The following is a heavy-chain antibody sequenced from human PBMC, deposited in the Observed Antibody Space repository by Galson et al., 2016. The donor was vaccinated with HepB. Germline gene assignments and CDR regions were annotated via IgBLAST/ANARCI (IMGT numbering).Heavy chain of an antibody. CDR3: TRVDRFYDNSTGFNYYHMDV. D-gene: IGHD3-9*01. V-gene: IGHV4-31*03. Sequence: LTCTVSGGSVSSADHSWNWIRQRPGKGLEWIGYIYYSGSTYYNPSLPSRLSMSVDTSKSQFSLKMSSVTAADTGIDYGTRVDRFYDNSTGFNYYHMDVWGQGTTVIVSS. J-gene: IGHJ6*02. CDR2: IYYSGST. CDR1: GGSVSSADHS.